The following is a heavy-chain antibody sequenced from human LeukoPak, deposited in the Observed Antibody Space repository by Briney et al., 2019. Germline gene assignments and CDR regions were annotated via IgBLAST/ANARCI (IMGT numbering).Heavy chain of an antibody. CDR1: GDSVPSNSAA. J-gene: IGHJ4*02. V-gene: IGHV6-1*01. CDR3: ARDLLVEYSSSSGYFDY. D-gene: IGHD6-6*01. CDR2: TYYRSKWYN. Sequence: SQTLSLTCAISGDSVPSNSAAWNWIRQSPSRGLEWLGRTYYRSKWYNDYAVSVKSRITINPDTSKNQFSLQLNSVTPEDTAVYYCARDLLVEYSSSSGYFDYWGQGTLVTVSS.